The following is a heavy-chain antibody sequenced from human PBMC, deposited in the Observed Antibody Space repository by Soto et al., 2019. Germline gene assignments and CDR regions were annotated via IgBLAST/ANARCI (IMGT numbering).Heavy chain of an antibody. V-gene: IGHV1-18*01. CDR2: ISAYNGNT. Sequence: GASVKVSCKASGYTLTSYGISWVRQAPGQGLEWMGWISAYNGNTNYAQKLQGRVTMTTDTSTSTAYMELRSLRSDDTAVYYCASRTTDSSGYYVFDYWGQGTLVTVSS. D-gene: IGHD3-22*01. J-gene: IGHJ4*02. CDR3: ASRTTDSSGYYVFDY. CDR1: GYTLTSYG.